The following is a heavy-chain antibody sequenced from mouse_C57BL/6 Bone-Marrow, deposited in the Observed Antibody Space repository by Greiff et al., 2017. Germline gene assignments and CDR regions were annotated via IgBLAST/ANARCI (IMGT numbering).Heavy chain of an antibody. V-gene: IGHV1-19*01. CDR1: GYTFTDYY. CDR2: INPYNGGT. D-gene: IGHD2-14*01. Sequence: EVKLVESGPVLVKPGASVKMSCKASGYTFTDYYMNWVKQSHGKSLEWIGVINPYNGGTSYNQKFKGKATLTVDKSSSTAYMELNSLTSEDSAVYYCAGGVLDYWGQGTTLTVSS. CDR3: AGGVLDY. J-gene: IGHJ2*01.